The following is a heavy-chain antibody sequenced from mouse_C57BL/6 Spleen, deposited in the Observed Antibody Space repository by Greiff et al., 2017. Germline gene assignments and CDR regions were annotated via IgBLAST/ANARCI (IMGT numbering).Heavy chain of an antibody. D-gene: IGHD2-14*01. J-gene: IGHJ4*01. CDR3: AKRGRYSRAMDY. CDR1: GFSLTSYG. V-gene: IGHV2-9*01. Sequence: QVQLKESGPGLVAPSQSLSITCTVSGFSLTSYGVDWVRQPPGTGLVWLGVLWGGGSTNYNSALMSRLSISKDNSKSQIFLKMDRLQTDDTAMYDGAKRGRYSRAMDYWGQGTSVTVSS. CDR2: LWGGGST.